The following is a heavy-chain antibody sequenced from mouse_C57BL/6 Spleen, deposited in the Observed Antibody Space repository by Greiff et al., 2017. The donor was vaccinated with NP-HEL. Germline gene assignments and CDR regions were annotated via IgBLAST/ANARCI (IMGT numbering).Heavy chain of an antibody. CDR1: GYTFTDYN. Sequence: VQLQQSGPELVKPGASVKMSCKASGYTFTDYNMHWVKQSHGKSLEWIGDINPNNGGTSYNQKFKGKATLTVNKSSSTAYMELRSLTSEDSAVYYCARNYYSNGFAYWGQGTLVTVSA. CDR3: ARNYYSNGFAY. CDR2: INPNNGGT. V-gene: IGHV1-22*01. D-gene: IGHD2-5*01. J-gene: IGHJ3*01.